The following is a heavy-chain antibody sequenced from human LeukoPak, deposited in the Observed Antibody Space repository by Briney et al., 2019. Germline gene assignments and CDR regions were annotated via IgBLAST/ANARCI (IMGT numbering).Heavy chain of an antibody. V-gene: IGHV3-11*01. Sequence: GGSLRLSCGASGFTFSDCYMSWIRQAPGKGLEWVSYITTSGTTIYYADSVKGRFTVSRDNAKNSLYLQVNSLRDEDTAVYYCARDQTSAAAGTFDAFDIWGQGTMVTVSS. J-gene: IGHJ3*02. CDR1: GFTFSDCY. CDR3: ARDQTSAAAGTFDAFDI. CDR2: ITTSGTTI. D-gene: IGHD6-13*01.